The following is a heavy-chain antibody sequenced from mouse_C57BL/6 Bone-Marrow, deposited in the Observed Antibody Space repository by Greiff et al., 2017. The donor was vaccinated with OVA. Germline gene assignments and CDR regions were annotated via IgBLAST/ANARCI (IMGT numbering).Heavy chain of an antibody. CDR2: INPNNGGT. CDR3: ARKGYYYGSKNYAMDY. CDR1: GYTFTDYN. D-gene: IGHD1-1*01. J-gene: IGHJ4*01. Sequence: VHVKQSGPELVKPGASVKMSCKASGYTFTDYNMHWVKQSHGKSLEWIGYINPNNGGTSYNQKFKGKATLTVNKSSSTAYMELRSLTSEDSAVYYCARKGYYYGSKNYAMDYWGQGTSVTVSS. V-gene: IGHV1-22*01.